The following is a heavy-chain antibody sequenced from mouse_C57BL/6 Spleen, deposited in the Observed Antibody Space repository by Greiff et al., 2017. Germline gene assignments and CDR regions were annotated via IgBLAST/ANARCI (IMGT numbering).Heavy chain of an antibody. CDR1: GYTFTDYN. V-gene: IGHV1-18*01. D-gene: IGHD2-5*01. CDR3: ARHYSNYYAMDY. J-gene: IGHJ4*01. CDR2: INPNNGGT. Sequence: EVQLQQSGPELVKPGASVKIPCKASGYTFTDYNMDWVKQSHGKSLEWIGDINPNNGGTIYNQKFKGKATLTVDKSSSTAYMELRSLTSEDTAVYYCARHYSNYYAMDYWGQGTSVTVSS.